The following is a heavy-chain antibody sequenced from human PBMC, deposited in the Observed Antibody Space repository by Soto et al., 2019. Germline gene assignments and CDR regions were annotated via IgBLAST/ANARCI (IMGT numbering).Heavy chain of an antibody. V-gene: IGHV6-1*01. CDR2: TYYRSKWYN. CDR3: ARDRGSSGWYPSGDAFDI. D-gene: IGHD6-19*01. J-gene: IGHJ3*02. Sequence: SQTLSLTCXISGDSVSSNSAAWNWIRQSPSRGLEWLGRTYYRSKWYNDYAVSVKSRITINPDTSKNQFSLQLNSVTPEDTAVYYCARDRGSSGWYPSGDAFDIWGQGTMVTVSS. CDR1: GDSVSSNSAA.